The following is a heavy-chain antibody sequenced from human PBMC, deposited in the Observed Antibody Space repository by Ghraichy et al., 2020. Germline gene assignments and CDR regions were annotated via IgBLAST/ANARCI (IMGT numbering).Heavy chain of an antibody. CDR1: GFMFSTYA. CDR3: AREGIARLSYYYTFYMDV. J-gene: IGHJ6*03. V-gene: IGHV3-30-3*01. Sequence: GGSLRLSCAASGFMFSTYAMHWVRQAPGKGLEWVAVISYDGSHKSYADSVKGRFTISRDNSKNTVNLQTDSLKSEDTAVYYCAREGIARLSYYYTFYMDVWGKGTTVTVSS. D-gene: IGHD6-13*01. CDR2: ISYDGSHK.